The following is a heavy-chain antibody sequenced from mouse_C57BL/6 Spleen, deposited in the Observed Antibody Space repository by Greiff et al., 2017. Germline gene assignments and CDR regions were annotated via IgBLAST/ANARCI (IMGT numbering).Heavy chain of an antibody. D-gene: IGHD1-1*02. CDR3: ARHARWCEGDYDAMDY. V-gene: IGHV5-6*01. Sequence: EVLLVESGGDLVKPGGSLKLSCAASGFTFSSYGMSWVRQTPDKRLEWVATISRGGSYTYYPDSVKGRFTISRDNAKNTLYLHMSSLKSEDTAMYYGARHARWCEGDYDAMDYWGQGTSVTVSS. CDR2: ISRGGSYT. J-gene: IGHJ4*01. CDR1: GFTFSSYG.